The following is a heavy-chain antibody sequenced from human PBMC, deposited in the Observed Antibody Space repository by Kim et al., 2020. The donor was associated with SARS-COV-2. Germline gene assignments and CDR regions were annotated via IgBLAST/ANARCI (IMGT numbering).Heavy chain of an antibody. V-gene: IGHV7-4-1*02. Sequence: ASVKVSCKASGYTFTSYAMNWVRQAPGQGLEWMGWINTNTGNPTYAQGFTGRFVFSLDTSVSTAYLQISSLKAEDTAVYYCARVDYYGSGSYYTPHYYYYDGMDVWSQGTTVAVAS. D-gene: IGHD3-10*01. CDR2: INTNTGNP. CDR1: GYTFTSYA. J-gene: IGHJ6*02. CDR3: ARVDYYGSGSYYTPHYYYYDGMDV.